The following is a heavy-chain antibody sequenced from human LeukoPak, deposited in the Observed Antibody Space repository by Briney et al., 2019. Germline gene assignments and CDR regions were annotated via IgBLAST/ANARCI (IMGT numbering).Heavy chain of an antibody. J-gene: IGHJ5*02. V-gene: IGHV1-8*01. Sequence: ASVKVSCKASGYTFTHLDINWVRQATGQGLEWMGWLNPNTGNTAYAEKFQGRVTITSKTSITTAYMELSSLRSDDTAVYYCARGSPFQWLVLGGWFDPWGQGTLVTVSS. CDR3: ARGSPFQWLVLGGWFDP. CDR2: LNPNTGNT. CDR1: GYTFTHLD. D-gene: IGHD6-19*01.